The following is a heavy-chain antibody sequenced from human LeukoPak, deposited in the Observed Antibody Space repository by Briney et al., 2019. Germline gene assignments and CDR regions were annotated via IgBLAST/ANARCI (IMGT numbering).Heavy chain of an antibody. V-gene: IGHV1-18*01. CDR2: ISAYNGNT. J-gene: IGHJ4*02. D-gene: IGHD2-15*01. CDR3: ARGGNLVLVAATADY. Sequence: GASVKVSCKASGYTFTSYGISWVRQAPGQGLEWMGWISAYNGNTNYAQNLQGRVTMTTDTSTSTAYMELRSLRFDDTAVYYCARGGNLVLVAATADYWGQGTLVTVSS. CDR1: GYTFTSYG.